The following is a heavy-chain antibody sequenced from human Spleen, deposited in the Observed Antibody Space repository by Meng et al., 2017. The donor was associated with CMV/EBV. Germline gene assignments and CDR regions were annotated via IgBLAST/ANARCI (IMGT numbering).Heavy chain of an antibody. Sequence: SSYHFTAYYMHWVRQAPGQGLGWMGWINPKSGGTNYAQKFQGRVTMTRDTSISTAYMEMTSLRSDDTAVYYCARRAGYTSSWYEFDPWGQGTLVTVSS. CDR2: INPKSGGT. CDR1: SYHFTAYY. V-gene: IGHV1-2*02. J-gene: IGHJ5*02. D-gene: IGHD6-13*01. CDR3: ARRAGYTSSWYEFDP.